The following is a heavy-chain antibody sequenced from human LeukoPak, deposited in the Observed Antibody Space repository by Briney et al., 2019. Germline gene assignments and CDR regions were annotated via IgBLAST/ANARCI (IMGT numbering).Heavy chain of an antibody. Sequence: PGGSLRLSCAASGFTFSSYDMHWVRQATGNGLEWVSAIGTAGDTYYPGSVKGRFTISRENAKNSLYLQMNSLRAGDTAVYYCARGWPPGGGGEPDGMDVWGQGTTVTVSS. D-gene: IGHD2-21*01. V-gene: IGHV3-13*01. J-gene: IGHJ6*02. CDR2: IGTAGDT. CDR1: GFTFSSYD. CDR3: ARGWPPGGGGEPDGMDV.